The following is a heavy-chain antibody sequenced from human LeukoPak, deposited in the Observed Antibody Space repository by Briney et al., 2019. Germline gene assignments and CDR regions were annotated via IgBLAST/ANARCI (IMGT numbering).Heavy chain of an antibody. Sequence: PGGSLRLSCAVSGLTVSSSFMSWVRQAPGKGLEWVSFISSGSEIIYYADSVKGRFTVSRDNDKKSLYLQMSSLRDVDTAVYYCARNPAGIGDYLGQGTLVTVSS. D-gene: IGHD1-1*01. CDR3: ARNPAGIGDY. J-gene: IGHJ4*02. V-gene: IGHV3-48*02. CDR1: GLTVSSSF. CDR2: ISSGSEII.